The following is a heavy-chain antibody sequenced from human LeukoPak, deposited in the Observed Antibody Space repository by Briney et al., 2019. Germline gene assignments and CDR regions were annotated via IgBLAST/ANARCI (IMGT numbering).Heavy chain of an antibody. CDR2: INAGNGNT. Sequence: AASVEVSCKASGYTFTSYAMHWVRQASGQRLGWMGWINAGNGNTKYSQKFQGRVTITRDTSASTAYMELSSLRSEDTAVYYCARGLNDYLVSWGQGTLVTVSS. V-gene: IGHV1-3*01. CDR3: ARGLNDYLVS. CDR1: GYTFTSYA. J-gene: IGHJ4*02.